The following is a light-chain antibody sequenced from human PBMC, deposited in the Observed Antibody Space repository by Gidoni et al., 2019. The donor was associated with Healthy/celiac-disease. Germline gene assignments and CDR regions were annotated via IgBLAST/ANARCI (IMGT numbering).Light chain of an antibody. V-gene: IGLV2-14*01. J-gene: IGLJ1*01. CDR3: SSYTSSSTYV. Sequence: QAALTQPAAVSGSPGQSITISCTGTSSDVGGYNYVSWYQQHPGKAPKLMIYAVSNRPSGVSNRFSASKSGNTASLTISGLQDDDEADYYCSSYTSSSTYVFGTGTKVTVL. CDR1: SSDVGGYNY. CDR2: AVS.